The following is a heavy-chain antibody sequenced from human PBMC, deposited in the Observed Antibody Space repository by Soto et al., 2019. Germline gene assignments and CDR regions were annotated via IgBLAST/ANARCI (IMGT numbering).Heavy chain of an antibody. Sequence: SVKVSCKASGGTFSSYAISWVRQAPGQGLEWMGGIIPIFGTANYAQKFQGRVTITADESTSTAYMELSSLRSEDTAVYYCARDCSSTSCCRAGFGDARSYYYYGMDVWGQGTTVTVSS. J-gene: IGHJ6*02. D-gene: IGHD2-2*01. V-gene: IGHV1-69*13. CDR1: GGTFSSYA. CDR2: IIPIFGTA. CDR3: ARDCSSTSCCRAGFGDARSYYYYGMDV.